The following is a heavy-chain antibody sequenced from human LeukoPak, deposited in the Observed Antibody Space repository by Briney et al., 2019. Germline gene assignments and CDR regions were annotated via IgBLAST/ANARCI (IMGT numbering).Heavy chain of an antibody. CDR3: ARGMITFGGVIVGYYYYYMDV. D-gene: IGHD3-16*02. J-gene: IGHJ6*03. Sequence: SETLSLTCTVSGGSISSGSYYWSWIRQPAGKGLEWIGRIYTSGSTNYNPSLKSRVTISVGTSKNQFSLKLSSVTAADTAVYYCARGMITFGGVIVGYYYYYMDVWGKGTTVTVSS. CDR2: IYTSGST. V-gene: IGHV4-61*02. CDR1: GGSISSGSYY.